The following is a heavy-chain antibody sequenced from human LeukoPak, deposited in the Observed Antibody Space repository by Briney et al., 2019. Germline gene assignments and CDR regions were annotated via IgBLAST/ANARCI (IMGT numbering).Heavy chain of an antibody. J-gene: IGHJ6*02. D-gene: IGHD2-2*01. Sequence: GGSLRLSCAVSGFTFSGFWMSWSRQAPGKGLEWVASINSDGSEGYYADVVKGRFTISRDNAKNSLYLQINSLRAEDTAVYYCAKGLCSTSCYSVPDHVWGQGTTVTVSS. CDR3: AKGLCSTSCYSVPDHV. CDR1: GFTFSGFW. CDR2: INSDGSEG. V-gene: IGHV3-7*03.